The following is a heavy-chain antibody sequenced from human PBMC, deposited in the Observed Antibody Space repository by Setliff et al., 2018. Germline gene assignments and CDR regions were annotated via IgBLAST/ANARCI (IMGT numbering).Heavy chain of an antibody. J-gene: IGHJ4*02. CDR2: ITHTGTTGST. Sequence: PSETLSLTCAASGGTFTYYYWTWIRQSPAKGLEWIGEITHTGTTGSTKYNPSLKSRFTMSIDTSKNQFSLMVTSVTAADTAVYYCARGRNVASRLLDSWGQGTLVTVSS. CDR3: ARGRNVASRLLDS. CDR1: GGTFTYYY. V-gene: IGHV4-34*01. D-gene: IGHD6-6*01.